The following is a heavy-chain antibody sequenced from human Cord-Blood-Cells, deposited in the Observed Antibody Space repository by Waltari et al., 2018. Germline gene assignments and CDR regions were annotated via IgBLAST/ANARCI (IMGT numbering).Heavy chain of an antibody. CDR1: GGPISRSNW. Sequence: HVQLQDSRPGLVTPSGPLSLTCAVSGGPISRSNWWRWVRQPPGRGLEWIGEIYHRGSTNYNPSLKSRVTISVYKSKNQFSLKLSSVTTADTAVYYCAGYKAGETLYSFDYWGQGTLVTVSP. CDR2: IYHRGST. V-gene: IGHV4-4*02. D-gene: IGHD7-27*01. CDR3: AGYKAGETLYSFDY. J-gene: IGHJ4*02.